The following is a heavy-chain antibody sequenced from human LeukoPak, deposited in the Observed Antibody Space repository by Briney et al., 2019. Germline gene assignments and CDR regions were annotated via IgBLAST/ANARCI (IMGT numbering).Heavy chain of an antibody. Sequence: GGSLRLSCAASELSFSTCGMHWVRQAPGKGLEWVAFIRYDGGDKYYADSVKDRFTISRDNSKNTLYLQLNSLRAEDTAVYYCTKDWSSGSFNRAFDYWGQGTLVTVSS. D-gene: IGHD1-26*01. V-gene: IGHV3-30*02. CDR2: IRYDGGDK. CDR3: TKDWSSGSFNRAFDY. CDR1: ELSFSTCG. J-gene: IGHJ4*02.